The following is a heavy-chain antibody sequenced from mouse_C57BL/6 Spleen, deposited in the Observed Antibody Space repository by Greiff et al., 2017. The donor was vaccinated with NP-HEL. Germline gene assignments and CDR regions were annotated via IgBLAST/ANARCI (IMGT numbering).Heavy chain of an antibody. J-gene: IGHJ4*01. CDR3: ARGYLGNYAMDY. D-gene: IGHD2-2*01. CDR1: GYAFSSYW. Sequence: VQLQESGAELVKPGASVKISCKASGYAFSSYWMNWVKQRPGKGLEWIGQIYPGDGDTNYNGKFKGKATLTADKSSSTAYMQLSSLTSEDSAVYFCARGYLGNYAMDYWGQGTSVTVSS. V-gene: IGHV1-80*01. CDR2: IYPGDGDT.